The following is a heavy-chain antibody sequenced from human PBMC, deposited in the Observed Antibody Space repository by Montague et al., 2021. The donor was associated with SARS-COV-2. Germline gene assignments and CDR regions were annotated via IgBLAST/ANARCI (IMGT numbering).Heavy chain of an antibody. J-gene: IGHJ3*01. Sequence: SETLSLTCAVSNFSITSGYYWAWIRVPPGRRPEWMGSVLHSGTGYHNLSLKSRVTMSADPSTNQFSLKLTSVTAADTAVYYCAKFQLYHGSGFDCVDKWGQGMMVVVSS. V-gene: IGHV4-38-2*01. CDR1: NFSITSGYY. CDR3: AKFQLYHGSGFDCVDK. D-gene: IGHD3-10*01. CDR2: VLHSGTG.